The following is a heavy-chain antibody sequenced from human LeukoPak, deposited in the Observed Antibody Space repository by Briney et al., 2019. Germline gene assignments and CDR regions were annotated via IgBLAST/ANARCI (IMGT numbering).Heavy chain of an antibody. D-gene: IGHD6-19*01. Sequence: GESLKISCKGSGYSFTSYWIGWVRQMPGKGLEWMGIIHPGDSDTRYSPSFQGQVTISADKSISTAYLQWSSLKASDTAMYYCARQGVAVAGTVQFDYWGQGTLVTVSS. V-gene: IGHV5-51*01. CDR3: ARQGVAVAGTVQFDY. J-gene: IGHJ4*02. CDR2: IHPGDSDT. CDR1: GYSFTSYW.